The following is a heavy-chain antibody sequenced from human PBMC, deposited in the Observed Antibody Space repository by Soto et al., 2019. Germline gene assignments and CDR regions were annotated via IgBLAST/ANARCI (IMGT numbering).Heavy chain of an antibody. V-gene: IGHV1-69*08. CDR3: PRDWDYYDSSGSVFDY. Sequence: QVQLVQSGAEVKKPGSSVKVSCKASGGTFSSYTISWVRQAPGQGLEWMGRIIPILGIANYAQKFQGRVTITADKSTSPAYMELSSLRSEDTAVYYCPRDWDYYDSSGSVFDYWGQGTLVTVSS. CDR2: IIPILGIA. CDR1: GGTFSSYT. D-gene: IGHD3-22*01. J-gene: IGHJ4*02.